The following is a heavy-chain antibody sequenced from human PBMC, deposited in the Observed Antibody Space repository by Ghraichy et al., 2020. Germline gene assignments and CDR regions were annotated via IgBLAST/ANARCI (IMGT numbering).Heavy chain of an antibody. CDR3: ARDLRYDSRYFDV. J-gene: IGHJ2*01. CDR2: ISGHNGNT. CDR1: GYSFNDYG. Sequence: VSVKVSCKASGYSFNDYGISWVRQAPGQGLEWVGWISGHNGNTHYTQKVQGRVTMTTDTSTSTAYMELRSLRSDDTAMYYCARDLRYDSRYFDVWGGGTLVTVSS. V-gene: IGHV1-18*01. D-gene: IGHD3-22*01.